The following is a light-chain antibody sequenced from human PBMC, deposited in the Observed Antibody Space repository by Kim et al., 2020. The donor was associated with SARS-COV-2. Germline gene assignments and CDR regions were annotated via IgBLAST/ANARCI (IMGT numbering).Light chain of an antibody. CDR1: SGHSSYA. CDR2: LNSGGSH. J-gene: IGLJ3*02. CDR3: QTWGTGSWV. Sequence: QLVLTQSPSASASLGASVKLTCTLSSGHSSYAIAWHQQQPEKGPRYLMKLNSGGSHSKGDGIPDRFSGSSSGAERYLTISSLQSEDEADYYCQTWGTGSWVFGGGTQLTVL. V-gene: IGLV4-69*01.